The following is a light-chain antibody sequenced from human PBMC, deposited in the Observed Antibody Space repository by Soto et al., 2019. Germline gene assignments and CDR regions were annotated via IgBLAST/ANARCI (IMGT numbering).Light chain of an antibody. Sequence: EIVLPQSHDTLSFSPGERAALSCRASQSVSGSYVAWYQQKPGQAPRLLIYGASNRATGIPDRFSGSGSGTDFTLTITRREPEDFAVYSCQQYGRSPLTFGPGTKVDI. CDR1: QSVSGSY. J-gene: IGKJ3*01. CDR2: GAS. V-gene: IGKV3-20*01. CDR3: QQYGRSPLT.